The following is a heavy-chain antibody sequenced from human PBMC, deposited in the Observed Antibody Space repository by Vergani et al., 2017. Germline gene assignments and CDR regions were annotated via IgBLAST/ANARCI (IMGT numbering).Heavy chain of an antibody. CDR1: GFTFSSYS. Sequence: EVQLVESGGGLIKPGGSLRLSCAASGFTFSSYSMNWVRQAPGKGLEWVSSISSSSSYIYYADSVKGRLTISRDNAKNSLYLQMNSLRAEDTAVYYCARAQYSGSGGTVDYWGQGTLVTVSS. CDR3: ARAQYSGSGGTVDY. V-gene: IGHV3-21*01. CDR2: ISSSSSYI. J-gene: IGHJ4*02. D-gene: IGHD1-26*01.